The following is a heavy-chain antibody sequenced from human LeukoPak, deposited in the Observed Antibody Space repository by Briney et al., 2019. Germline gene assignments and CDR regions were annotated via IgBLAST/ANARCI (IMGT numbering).Heavy chain of an antibody. J-gene: IGHJ5*02. CDR3: ARETATGWFDP. Sequence: SETLSLTCTVSGGSISSYYWSWIRQPPGKGLEWIGYIYYSGSTNYNPSLKSRVTISVDTSKDQFSLKLSSVTAADTAVYYCARETATGWFDPWGQGTLVTVSS. D-gene: IGHD1-14*01. CDR1: GGSISSYY. CDR2: IYYSGST. V-gene: IGHV4-59*01.